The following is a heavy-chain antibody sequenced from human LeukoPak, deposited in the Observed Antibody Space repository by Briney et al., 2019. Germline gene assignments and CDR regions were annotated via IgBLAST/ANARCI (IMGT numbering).Heavy chain of an antibody. CDR2: INSDGSST. CDR1: GSTFSSYW. V-gene: IGHV3-74*01. J-gene: IGHJ4*02. CDR3: ASSLFSPDGGY. Sequence: GGSLRLSCAASGSTFSSYWMHWVRQAPGKGLVWVSRINSDGSSTSYADSVKGRFTISRDNAKNTLYLQMNSLRAEDTAVYYCASSLFSPDGGYWGQGTLVTVSS. D-gene: IGHD1-14*01.